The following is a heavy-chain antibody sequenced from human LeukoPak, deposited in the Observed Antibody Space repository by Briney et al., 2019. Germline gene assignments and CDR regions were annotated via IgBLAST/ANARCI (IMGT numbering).Heavy chain of an antibody. J-gene: IGHJ4*02. D-gene: IGHD4-23*01. Sequence: GGSLRLSCAVSGFTFSSYAMHWVRQAPGKGLEWVAVISYDGSNKYYADSVKGRFTISRDNSKNTLYLQMNSLRAEDTAVYYCARGWLAETMVVTPYNYWGQGTLVTVSS. CDR1: GFTFSSYA. CDR2: ISYDGSNK. V-gene: IGHV3-30*04. CDR3: ARGWLAETMVVTPYNY.